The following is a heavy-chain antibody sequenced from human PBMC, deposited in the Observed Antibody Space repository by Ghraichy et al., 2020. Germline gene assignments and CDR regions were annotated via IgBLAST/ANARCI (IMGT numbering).Heavy chain of an antibody. CDR3: ARDDDGSLDY. V-gene: IGHV3-7*01. J-gene: IGHJ4*02. CDR1: GFTLSSYW. D-gene: IGHD5-24*01. Sequence: GGSLRLTCAASGFTLSSYWMAWVRQAPGNGPEWVANINRDGGEKNYVDSMKGRFTISRDNTKNSLYLQMNSLRAEDTAVNYCARDDDGSLDYWGQGTLVTVSS. CDR2: INRDGGEK.